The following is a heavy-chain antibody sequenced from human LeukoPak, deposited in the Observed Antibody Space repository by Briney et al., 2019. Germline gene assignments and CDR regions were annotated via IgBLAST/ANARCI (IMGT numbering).Heavy chain of an antibody. CDR2: ISASGGST. Sequence: GGSLRLSCVASGFTFITYGMTWVRQAPGKGLEWVSTISASGGSTHHADSVKGRSTISRDNSKNTLYLQMNSLRAEDTAVYYCAKDPSTLTLTDDYWGQGTLVTVSS. CDR1: GFTFITYG. CDR3: AKDPSTLTLTDDY. V-gene: IGHV3-23*01. J-gene: IGHJ4*02.